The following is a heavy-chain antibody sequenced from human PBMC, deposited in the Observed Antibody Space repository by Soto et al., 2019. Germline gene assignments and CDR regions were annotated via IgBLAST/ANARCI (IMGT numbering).Heavy chain of an antibody. J-gene: IGHJ3*02. CDR1: GFTVSYNY. V-gene: IGHV3-53*01. D-gene: IGHD1-26*01. Sequence: QLVESGGGLIQPGGSLRLSCAASGFTVSYNYMAWIRQAPGKGLEWVSVIYSGHTTTYYADSVKGRFTISRDNSQNALILQRNSLRVEDTAGYYCARAPPPEWELQPGAFDIWGPGTMVIVSS. CDR3: ARAPPPEWELQPGAFDI. CDR2: IYSGHTTT.